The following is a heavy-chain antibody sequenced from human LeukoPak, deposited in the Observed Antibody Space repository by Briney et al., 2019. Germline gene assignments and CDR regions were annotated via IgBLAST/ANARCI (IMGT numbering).Heavy chain of an antibody. CDR3: ARGITDGYNDQDYPDN. D-gene: IGHD1-14*01. V-gene: IGHV4-4*07. CDR2: IYSSGNT. Sequence: SETLSLTCTVSGGSISRYYWSWIRHPAGKGLEWIGRIYSSGNTDYNPPLKSRVTLSVDTSKNQFSLRLSSVTAADTAVYYCARGITDGYNDQDYPDNWGQGTLVTVSS. J-gene: IGHJ4*02. CDR1: GGSISRYY.